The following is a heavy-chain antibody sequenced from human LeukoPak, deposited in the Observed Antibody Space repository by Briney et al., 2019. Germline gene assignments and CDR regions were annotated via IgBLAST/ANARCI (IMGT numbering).Heavy chain of an antibody. CDR2: IYYTGTT. CDR1: GGSISGTYY. V-gene: IGHV4-59*08. D-gene: IGHD6-25*01. Sequence: SETLSLTCTVSGGSISGTYYWSWIRQPPGKGLEWIGYIYYTGTTDSNPSLKSRVTISLDTSKNQFSLNLSSVTAADTAVYYCARLPLGIAAYGMDVWGQGTTVTVSS. CDR3: ARLPLGIAAYGMDV. J-gene: IGHJ6*02.